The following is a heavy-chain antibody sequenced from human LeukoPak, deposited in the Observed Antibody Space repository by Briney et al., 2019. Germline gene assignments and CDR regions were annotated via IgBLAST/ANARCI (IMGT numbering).Heavy chain of an antibody. CDR1: GGSIHSYR. J-gene: IGHJ4*02. V-gene: IGHV4-4*07. CDR3: ARDMRQWLAPFDY. Sequence: SETLSLTCTVSGGSIHSYRSWIRQPAGKGLEWIGRIYYSGSTYYNPSLKSRVTISVDTSKNQFSLKLSSVTAADTAVYYCARDMRQWLAPFDYWGQGTLVTVSS. D-gene: IGHD6-19*01. CDR2: IYYSGST.